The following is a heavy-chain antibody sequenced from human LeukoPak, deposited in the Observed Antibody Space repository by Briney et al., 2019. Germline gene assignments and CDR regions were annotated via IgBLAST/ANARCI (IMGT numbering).Heavy chain of an antibody. CDR1: GFTFDDYA. V-gene: IGHV3-20*04. CDR3: AKTARGIIEQQLVL. CDR2: TNWDGGRT. J-gene: IGHJ4*02. Sequence: GGSLRLSCAASGFTFDDYAMSWVRQTPGKGLEWVSGTNWDGGRTGYADSVKGRFTISRDNAKNSLYLQMNSLRAEDTAVYYCAKTARGIIEQQLVLWGQGTLVTVSS. D-gene: IGHD6-13*01.